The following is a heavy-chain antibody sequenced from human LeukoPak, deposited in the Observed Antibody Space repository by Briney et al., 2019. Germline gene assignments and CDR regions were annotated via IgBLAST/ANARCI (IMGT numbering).Heavy chain of an antibody. V-gene: IGHV4-59*01. D-gene: IGHD3-9*01. CDR2: IYYSGST. CDR1: GGSISSYY. J-gene: IGHJ4*02. Sequence: PSETLSLTCTVSGGSISSYYWSWIRQPPGKGLEWIGYIYYSGSTNYNPSLKSRVTISIDTSKKQFFLKLSSVTATDTAIYYCARTFHYNILTGYNTGFDYWGQGTLVTVSS. CDR3: ARTFHYNILTGYNTGFDY.